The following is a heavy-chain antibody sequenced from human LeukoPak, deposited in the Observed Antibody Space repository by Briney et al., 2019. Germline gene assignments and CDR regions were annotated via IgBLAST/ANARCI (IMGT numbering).Heavy chain of an antibody. CDR1: GGSISSYY. Sequence: SETLSLTCTVSGGSISSYYWSWIRQPPGKGLEWIGYIYYSGSTNYNPSLRSRVTISVDTSKNQFSLKLSSVTAADTAVYYCARWIGYSSSWYYYYGMDVWGQGTTVTVSS. J-gene: IGHJ6*02. D-gene: IGHD6-13*01. CDR2: IYYSGST. CDR3: ARWIGYSSSWYYYYGMDV. V-gene: IGHV4-59*01.